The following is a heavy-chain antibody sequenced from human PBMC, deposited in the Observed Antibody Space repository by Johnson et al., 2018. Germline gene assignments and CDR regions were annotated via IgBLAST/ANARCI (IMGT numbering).Heavy chain of an antibody. D-gene: IGHD5-12*01. CDR3: SKELIHIEDDAFDI. CDR2: ILYDGSDK. CDR1: GFTFSYYG. V-gene: IGHV3-30*02. J-gene: IGHJ3*02. Sequence: QVQLVESGGGVVQPGRSLRLSCAGSGFTFSYYGMHWVRQAPGKGLEWVAHILYDGSDKYYADSVQGRFTISRDNSKNTVYLQMNSLRGEDTAVYYWSKELIHIEDDAFDIWGQGTMVPVSS.